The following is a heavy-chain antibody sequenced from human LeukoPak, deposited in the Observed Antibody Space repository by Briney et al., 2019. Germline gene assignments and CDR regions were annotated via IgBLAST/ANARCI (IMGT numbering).Heavy chain of an antibody. CDR2: ISYDGSNK. V-gene: IGHV3-30-3*01. J-gene: IGHJ4*02. Sequence: GGSLRLSCAASGCTFSSYAMHWVRQAPGKGLEWVAVISYDGSNKYYADSVKGRFTISRDNSKNTLYLQMNSLRAEDTAVYYCARGQWLAFDYWGQGTLVTVSS. D-gene: IGHD6-19*01. CDR3: ARGQWLAFDY. CDR1: GCTFSSYA.